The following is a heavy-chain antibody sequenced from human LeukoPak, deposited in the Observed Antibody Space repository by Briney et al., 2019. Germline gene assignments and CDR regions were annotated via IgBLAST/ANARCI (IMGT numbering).Heavy chain of an antibody. CDR2: IYYSGST. D-gene: IGHD3-22*01. CDR3: ASSPSGYWWNFDC. CDR1: GGSIIRSTSY. V-gene: IGHV4-39*01. Sequence: SETLSLTCTVSGGSIIRSTSYWGWIRQPPGKGLEWIGSIYYSGSTYNNPSLKSRVTISVDTTKNQFSLKLTSVTAADTAVYYCASSPSGYWWNFDCWGQGTLVTVSS. J-gene: IGHJ4*02.